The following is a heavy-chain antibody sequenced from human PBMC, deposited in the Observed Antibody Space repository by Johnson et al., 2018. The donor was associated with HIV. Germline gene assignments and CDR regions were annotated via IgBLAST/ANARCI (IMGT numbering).Heavy chain of an antibody. J-gene: IGHJ3*02. CDR2: IRNKAYGGTT. V-gene: IGHV3-49*03. CDR3: TRDTPLYSSSRGDAFDI. CDR1: LFTFSVFS. Sequence: VQLVESGGVLFQSGRSLTPSYAVSLFTFSVFSMSCFRQAPGKALEWVGFIRNKAYGGTTQYAASVKSSFTFSRDDSKSIAYLQLNSLKTQYTGVYYCTRDTPLYSSSRGDAFDIWGQGTMVTVSS. D-gene: IGHD3-22*01.